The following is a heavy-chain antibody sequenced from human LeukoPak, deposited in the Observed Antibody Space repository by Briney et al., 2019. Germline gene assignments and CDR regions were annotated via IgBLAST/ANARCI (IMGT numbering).Heavy chain of an antibody. CDR2: ISAYNGNT. CDR3: ASDSMVRGVNDN. J-gene: IGHJ4*02. CDR1: GYTFTGYY. Sequence: GASVKVSCKASGYTFTGYYMHWVRQAPGQGLEWMGWISAYNGNTNYAQKLQGRVTMTTDTSTSTAYMELRSLRSDDTAVYYCASDSMVRGVNDNWGQGTLVTVSS. V-gene: IGHV1-18*04. D-gene: IGHD3-10*01.